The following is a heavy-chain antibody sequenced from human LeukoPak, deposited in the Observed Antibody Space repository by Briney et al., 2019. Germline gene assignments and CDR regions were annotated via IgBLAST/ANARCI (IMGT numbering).Heavy chain of an antibody. CDR2: ITSSSSYI. V-gene: IGHV3-21*01. D-gene: IGHD6-25*01. J-gene: IGHJ4*02. CDR3: ARSYSSARGTFDY. Sequence: GGSLRLSCAASGFTFSSYGMNWVRQAPGKGLEWVSSITSSSSYIYYADSVKGRFTISRDNAKNSLYLQMNSLRAEDTAVYYCARSYSSARGTFDYWGQGTLVTVSS. CDR1: GFTFSSYG.